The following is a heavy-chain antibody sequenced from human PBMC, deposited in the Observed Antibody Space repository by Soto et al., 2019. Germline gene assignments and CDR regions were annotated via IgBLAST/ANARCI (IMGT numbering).Heavy chain of an antibody. J-gene: IGHJ3*02. V-gene: IGHV1-18*01. D-gene: IGHD3-10*01. Sequence: GASVKVSCKASGYNFILHGISWVRQAPGQGLEWMGWISAYNGNTNYAQNFQDRVTMTTDPSTSTVNMELRSLRSDDTAVYYCARVWYDGNSGAFDIWGQGTMVTVSS. CDR1: GYNFILHG. CDR3: ARVWYDGNSGAFDI. CDR2: ISAYNGNT.